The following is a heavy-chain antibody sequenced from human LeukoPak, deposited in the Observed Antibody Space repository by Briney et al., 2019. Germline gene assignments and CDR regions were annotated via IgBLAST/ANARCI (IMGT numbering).Heavy chain of an antibody. Sequence: PGGSLRLSCAASGFTFSIYWMSWVRQAPGKGLEWVSYVSSGSSTIYYADSVKGRVTVSRDNGKRSLYLHMHSLRAEDTAMYYCARGESSYCSGGWYFASWGQGTLVTISS. CDR1: GFTFSIYW. CDR2: VSSGSSTI. D-gene: IGHD2-15*01. V-gene: IGHV3-48*04. J-gene: IGHJ5*01. CDR3: ARGESSYCSGGWYFAS.